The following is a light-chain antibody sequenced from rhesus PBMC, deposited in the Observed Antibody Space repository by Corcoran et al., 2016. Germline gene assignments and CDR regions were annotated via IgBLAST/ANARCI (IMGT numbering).Light chain of an antibody. Sequence: DIQMTQSPSSLSASVGDRVTITCRASQGISSFLAWYQQKPGKAPNLLIYAASTLQSGVPSRFSGSGSGTDFTLTISSLQPEDVATYYCQHLNSYPLTFGGGTKVELK. CDR2: AAS. CDR1: QGISSF. CDR3: QHLNSYPLT. V-gene: IGKV1-25*01. J-gene: IGKJ4*01.